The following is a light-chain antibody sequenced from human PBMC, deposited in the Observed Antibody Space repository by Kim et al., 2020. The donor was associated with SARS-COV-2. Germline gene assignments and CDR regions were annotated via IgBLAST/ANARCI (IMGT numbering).Light chain of an antibody. V-gene: IGKV1-39*01. CDR1: QSISTY. CDR2: AAS. CDR3: QQSYTTSWT. J-gene: IGKJ1*01. Sequence: SVGDRVTITCRASQSISTYLNWYQQKPGKTPNLLIYAASSLHNGVPSRFSGSGSGTDFTLTISSLQPEDFATYYCQQSYTTSWTFGPGTKVDIK.